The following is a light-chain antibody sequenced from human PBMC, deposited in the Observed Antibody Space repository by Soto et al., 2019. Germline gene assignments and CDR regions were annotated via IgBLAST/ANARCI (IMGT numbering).Light chain of an antibody. CDR3: ATWDDSLNGPV. Sequence: QSVLTQPPSASGTPGQRVTISCSGSSSNIGSNTVNWYQQLPGTAPKLLIYINNQRPSGVPDRFSGSKSVTSASLAISGLQSEDGADYYCATWDDSLNGPVFGGGTKLTVL. CDR2: INN. CDR1: SSNIGSNT. V-gene: IGLV1-44*01. J-gene: IGLJ2*01.